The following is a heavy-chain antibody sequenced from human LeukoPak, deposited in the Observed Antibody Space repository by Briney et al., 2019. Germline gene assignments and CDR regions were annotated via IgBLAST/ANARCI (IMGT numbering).Heavy chain of an antibody. D-gene: IGHD2-21*02. J-gene: IGHJ4*02. CDR3: ARGQACGGDCYENFDY. V-gene: IGHV3-20*04. CDR2: INWNGGST. CDR1: GFPFDDYG. Sequence: PGGSLRLSCAASGFPFDDYGMSWVRQAPGKGREWVSGINWNGGSTGYADSVKGRFTISRDNAKNSLYLQMNSLRAEDTALYYCARGQACGGDCYENFDYWGQGTLVTVSS.